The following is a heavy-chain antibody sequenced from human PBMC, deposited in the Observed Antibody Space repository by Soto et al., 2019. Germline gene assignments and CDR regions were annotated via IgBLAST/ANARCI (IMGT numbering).Heavy chain of an antibody. CDR2: INHSGST. V-gene: IGHV4-34*01. Sequence: SETLSLTCTVSGGSISSYYWSWIRQPPGKGLEWIGEINHSGSTNYNPSLKSRVTISVDTSKNQFSLKLSSVAAADTAVYYCAVEGMVRGVRSNYFDYWGQGTLVTVSS. D-gene: IGHD3-10*01. CDR1: GGSISSYY. CDR3: AVEGMVRGVRSNYFDY. J-gene: IGHJ4*02.